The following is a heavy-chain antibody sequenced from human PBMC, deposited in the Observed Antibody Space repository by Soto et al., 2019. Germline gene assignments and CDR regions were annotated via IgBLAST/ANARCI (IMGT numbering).Heavy chain of an antibody. V-gene: IGHV3-21*01. D-gene: IGHD6-19*01. Sequence: GGSLRLACAASGFTFSSYSMNWVRQAPGKGLEWVSSISSSSSYIYYADSVKGRFTISRDNAKNSLYLQMNSLRAEDTAVYYRARNMAGRRSYYYYYMDVWGKGTTVTVSS. J-gene: IGHJ6*03. CDR1: GFTFSSYS. CDR3: ARNMAGRRSYYYYYMDV. CDR2: ISSSSSYI.